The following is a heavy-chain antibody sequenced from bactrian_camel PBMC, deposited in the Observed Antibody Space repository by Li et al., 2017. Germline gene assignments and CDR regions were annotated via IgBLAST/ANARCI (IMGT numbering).Heavy chain of an antibody. CDR3: TRGGAGYAIDYRG. CDR1: GYQSSSNC. J-gene: IGHJ4*01. V-gene: IGHV3S54*01. CDR2: IYTDSGSA. D-gene: IGHD1*01. Sequence: QVQLVESGGGSVQAGGSLRLQCTASGYQSSSNCMGWFRQAPGKEREGVAAIYTDSGSAYYADSLNGRFTISQDSAKNTVYLQMNSLKSEDTAMYYCTRGGAGYAIDYRGRGQGTQV.